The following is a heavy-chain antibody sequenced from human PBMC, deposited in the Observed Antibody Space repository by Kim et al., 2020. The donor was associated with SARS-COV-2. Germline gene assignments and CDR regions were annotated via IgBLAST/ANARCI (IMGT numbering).Heavy chain of an antibody. Sequence: ASVKVSCKASGYTFTSYDINWVRQATGQGLEWMGWMNPNSGNTGYAQKFQGRVTMTRNTSISTAYMELSSLRSEDTAVYYCARGRYVDTAMVHEENDYWGQGTLVTVSS. CDR1: GYTFTSYD. J-gene: IGHJ4*02. CDR3: ARGRYVDTAMVHEENDY. V-gene: IGHV1-8*01. D-gene: IGHD5-18*01. CDR2: MNPNSGNT.